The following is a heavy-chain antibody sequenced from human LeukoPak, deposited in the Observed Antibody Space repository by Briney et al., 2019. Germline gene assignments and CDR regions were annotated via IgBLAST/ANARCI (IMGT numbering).Heavy chain of an antibody. CDR2: IKHDGSEK. Sequence: GGSLRLSCAASGFTFSTYWMNWVRQAPEKGLEWVANIKHDGSEKYYVDSVKGRFTISRDNAKSSLYLQLNSLRAGDTAVYYCARDDGDYWGQGTLVTV. V-gene: IGHV3-7*04. J-gene: IGHJ4*02. CDR1: GFTFSTYW. CDR3: ARDDGDY.